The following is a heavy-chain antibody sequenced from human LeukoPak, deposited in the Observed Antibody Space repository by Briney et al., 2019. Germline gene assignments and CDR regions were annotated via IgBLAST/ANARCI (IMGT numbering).Heavy chain of an antibody. CDR2: IYYSGST. Sequence: PSETLSLTCTVSGGSINSYYWSWIRQPPGKGLEWIGYIYYSGSTNYNPSLKSRVTISVDTSKNQFSLKLNSVTAADTAVYYCARLEWELSGAFDIWGQGTMVTVSS. V-gene: IGHV4-59*08. D-gene: IGHD1-26*01. CDR1: GGSINSYY. CDR3: ARLEWELSGAFDI. J-gene: IGHJ3*02.